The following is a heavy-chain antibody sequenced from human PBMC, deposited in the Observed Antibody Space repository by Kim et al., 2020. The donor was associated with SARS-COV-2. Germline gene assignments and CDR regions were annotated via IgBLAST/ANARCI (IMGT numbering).Heavy chain of an antibody. CDR3: ARSAPDSTGYFDY. J-gene: IGHJ4*02. Sequence: YADSVKGRCTISRDNSENTLYLQVGSLRTEDMAVYCCARSAPDSTGYFDYWGQGTLVTVSS. D-gene: IGHD3-22*01. V-gene: IGHV3-64*02.